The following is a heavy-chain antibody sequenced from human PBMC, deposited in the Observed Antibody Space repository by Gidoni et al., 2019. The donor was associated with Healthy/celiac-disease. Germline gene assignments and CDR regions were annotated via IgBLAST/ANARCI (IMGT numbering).Heavy chain of an antibody. CDR3: ARASGNYYDSSGYRDAFDI. Sequence: QVQLVESGGGVVQPGRSLRLSCAASVFTFSSYAMHWVRQAQGKGLEWVAVKSYDGNNKTYPDSVKGRFTISRDNSKNTLYLQMNSLRAEDTAVYYCARASGNYYDSSGYRDAFDIWGQGTMVTVSS. V-gene: IGHV3-30-3*01. J-gene: IGHJ3*02. D-gene: IGHD3-22*01. CDR1: VFTFSSYA. CDR2: KSYDGNNK.